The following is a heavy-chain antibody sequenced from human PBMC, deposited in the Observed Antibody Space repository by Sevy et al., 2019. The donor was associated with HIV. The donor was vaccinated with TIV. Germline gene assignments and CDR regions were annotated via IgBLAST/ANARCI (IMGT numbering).Heavy chain of an antibody. CDR3: VRDHNDSSEYYLIGAYDV. Sequence: GGSLRLSCAASGFIFNRYAIHWVRQAPGKGLEWVAVVFMDGTKEFYAESVKGRLTISRDNSKKKVFLQMNSLRDEDTAVYYCVRDHNDSSEYYLIGAYDVWGQGTTVTVSS. CDR2: VFMDGTKE. J-gene: IGHJ3*01. D-gene: IGHD3-22*01. V-gene: IGHV3-33*01. CDR1: GFIFNRYA.